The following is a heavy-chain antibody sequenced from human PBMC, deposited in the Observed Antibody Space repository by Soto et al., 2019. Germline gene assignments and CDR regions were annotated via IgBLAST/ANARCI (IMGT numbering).Heavy chain of an antibody. Sequence: QVQLVQSGAEVKKPGASVKVSCEASGYPFTNYGISWLRQAPGQGLEWMGWISAYDGDTKYAEKVQGRITMTIDTSTSIAYKELRSLRSDEAAGYYCARASVIAVAAYFDYWGQGTLVSVTS. CDR1: GYPFTNYG. V-gene: IGHV1-18*01. J-gene: IGHJ4*02. CDR3: ARASVIAVAAYFDY. CDR2: ISAYDGDT. D-gene: IGHD6-19*01.